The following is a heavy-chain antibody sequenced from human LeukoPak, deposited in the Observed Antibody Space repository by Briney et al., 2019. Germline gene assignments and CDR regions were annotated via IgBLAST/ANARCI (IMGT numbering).Heavy chain of an antibody. CDR3: VRDGGTDWYDP. CDR1: GFSVSDYW. V-gene: IGHV3-7*01. CDR2: IKQDGSEK. D-gene: IGHD3-16*01. J-gene: IGHJ5*02. Sequence: PGGSLRLSCAASGFSVSDYWVTWVRQAPGKGLEWVANIKQDGSEKTYVDSVKGRFTISRDNAKNSLYLQMNSLRAEDTAMYYCVRDGGTDWYDPWGQGTLVTVFS.